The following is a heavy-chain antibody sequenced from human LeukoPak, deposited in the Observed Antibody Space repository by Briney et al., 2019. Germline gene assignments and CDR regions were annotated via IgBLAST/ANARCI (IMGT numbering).Heavy chain of an antibody. V-gene: IGHV3-23*01. CDR2: ISGSGANT. Sequence: GRSLRLYCAASGFTFNSLAMSWVRQAPGKGLEWVSSISGSGANTYYADSVKGRFTISRDNSKNTLYLQMNSLRAEDTAIYYCARDRGMTLRAWYFDFWGLGTLVTVSS. D-gene: IGHD3-10*01. CDR1: GFTFNSLA. J-gene: IGHJ4*02. CDR3: ARDRGMTLRAWYFDF.